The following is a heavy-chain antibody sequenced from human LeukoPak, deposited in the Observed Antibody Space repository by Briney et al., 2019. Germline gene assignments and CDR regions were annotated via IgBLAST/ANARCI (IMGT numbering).Heavy chain of an antibody. CDR2: IYSGGST. D-gene: IGHD3-10*01. Sequence: HPGGSLRLSCAASGFTVSSNYMSWVRQARGKGLEWVSVIYSGGSTYYADSVKGRFTISRDNSKNTLYLQMNSLRAEDTAVYYCARARSYYYGSGSYYNRRGPYYFDYWGQGTLVTVSS. CDR1: GFTVSSNY. CDR3: ARARSYYYGSGSYYNRRGPYYFDY. V-gene: IGHV3-66*01. J-gene: IGHJ4*02.